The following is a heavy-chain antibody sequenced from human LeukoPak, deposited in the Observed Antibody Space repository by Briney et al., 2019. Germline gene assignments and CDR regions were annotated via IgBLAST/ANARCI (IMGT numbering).Heavy chain of an antibody. Sequence: GGSLRLSCAASGFTFSNYAMSWVRQAPGKGLEWVSAISANGGSTYYPASVKGRFTISRNNPKNTLYLQMNSLRAEETAVYYCAKSSVGQWLIYYFDYWGQGTLVTVSS. CDR3: AKSSVGQWLIYYFDY. D-gene: IGHD3-22*01. V-gene: IGHV3-23*01. CDR1: GFTFSNYA. J-gene: IGHJ4*02. CDR2: ISANGGST.